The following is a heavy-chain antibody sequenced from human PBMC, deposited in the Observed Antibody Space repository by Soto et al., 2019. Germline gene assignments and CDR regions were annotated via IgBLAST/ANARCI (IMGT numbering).Heavy chain of an antibody. V-gene: IGHV3-23*01. J-gene: IGHJ4*02. Sequence: EVQLLESGGGLVQPGGSLRLSCAASGFTFSSYAMSWVRQAPGKGLEWVSATRDSGGTTYYADSVKGRFTISRDNSKSTLYLQMNSLRVEDTAIYYCAKSPGAYYPFTFDYWGQGSLVAVSS. CDR3: AKSPGAYYPFTFDY. CDR2: TRDSGGTT. D-gene: IGHD4-17*01. CDR1: GFTFSSYA.